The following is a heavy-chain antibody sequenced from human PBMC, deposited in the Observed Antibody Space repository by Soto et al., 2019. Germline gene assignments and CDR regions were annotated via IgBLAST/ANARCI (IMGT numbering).Heavy chain of an antibody. V-gene: IGHV1-2*04. CDR3: ARGAGPDDYDYSNYEDWYYYYMDV. CDR2: INPNSGGT. CDR1: GYTFTGYY. Sequence: ASVKVSCKASGYTFTGYYMHWVRQAPGQGLEWMGWINPNSGGTNYAQKFQGWVTMTRDTSISTAYMELSRLRSDDTAVYYCARGAGPDDYDYSNYEDWYYYYMDVWGKGTTVTVSS. D-gene: IGHD4-4*01. J-gene: IGHJ6*03.